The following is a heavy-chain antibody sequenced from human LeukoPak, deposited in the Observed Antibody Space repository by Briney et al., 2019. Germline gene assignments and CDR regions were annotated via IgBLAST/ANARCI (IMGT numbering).Heavy chain of an antibody. CDR1: GFTFSTYA. CDR2: ISSNGGGT. V-gene: IGHV3-64D*09. D-gene: IGHD3-3*01. Sequence: LSGGSLRLSCSASGFTFSTYAMHWVRQAPGKGLEYVSAISSNGGGTYYADSMKGRFTISRDNSKNTLFLQMSSLRAEDTAVYYCVKEQTFFGVVTDIWGQGTMATVSS. CDR3: VKEQTFFGVVTDI. J-gene: IGHJ3*02.